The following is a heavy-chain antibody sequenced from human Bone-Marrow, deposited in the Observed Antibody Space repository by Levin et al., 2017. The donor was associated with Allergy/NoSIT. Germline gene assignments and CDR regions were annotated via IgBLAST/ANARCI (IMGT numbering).Heavy chain of an antibody. CDR1: GFTFSSYS. Sequence: PGGSLRLSCAASGFTFSSYSMNWVRQAPGKGQEWVSSIDSGSTYIYYADSVKGRFTISRDNAKNSLHLQMNSLRAEDTAVYYCARDEEGCSGGNCYSGGSFDYWGQGTLVSVSS. D-gene: IGHD2-15*01. CDR3: ARDEEGCSGGNCYSGGSFDY. J-gene: IGHJ4*02. V-gene: IGHV3-21*01. CDR2: IDSGSTYI.